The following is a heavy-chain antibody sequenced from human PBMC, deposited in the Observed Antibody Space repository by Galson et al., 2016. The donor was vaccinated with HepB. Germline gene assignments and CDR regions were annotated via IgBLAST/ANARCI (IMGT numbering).Heavy chain of an antibody. CDR1: GFTFSSYE. D-gene: IGHD3-9*01. J-gene: IGHJ4*02. Sequence: SLRLSCAASGFTFSSYEMNWVRQAPGKGLEWVSYISSSGNTIYFADSVKGRFTISRDNAKNSLYLQMNSLRAEDTAVYYCASYAGYFPGNWGQGTLVTGSS. V-gene: IGHV3-48*03. CDR3: ASYAGYFPGN. CDR2: ISSSGNTI.